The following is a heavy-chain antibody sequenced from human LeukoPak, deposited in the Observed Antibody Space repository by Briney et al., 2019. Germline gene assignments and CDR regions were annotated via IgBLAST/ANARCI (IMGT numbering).Heavy chain of an antibody. J-gene: IGHJ5*02. V-gene: IGHV3-21*01. CDR1: GFTFSSYS. D-gene: IGHD1-26*01. Sequence: KPGGSLRLSCAASGFTFSSYSVNWVRQAPGKGLEWVSSISSSGSYIYYADSVKGRCTISRDNAKNSLYLQMNSLRAEDTAVYYCARDKRGANWSDPWGQGTLVTVSS. CDR3: ARDKRGANWSDP. CDR2: ISSSGSYI.